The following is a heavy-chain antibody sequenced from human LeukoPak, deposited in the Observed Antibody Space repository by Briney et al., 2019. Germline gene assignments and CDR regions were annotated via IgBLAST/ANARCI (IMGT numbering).Heavy chain of an antibody. Sequence: GGSLRLSCAASGFYFSSYSMNWVRQAPGKGLEWVSSINTGSTYMYYADSVKGRFTISRDNAKNSLHLQMYSLRAEDTAVYFCARVEATTGRNYHYYYMDVWGKGTTVIVSS. CDR3: ARVEATTGRNYHYYYMDV. CDR2: INTGSTYM. J-gene: IGHJ6*03. D-gene: IGHD1-1*01. CDR1: GFYFSSYS. V-gene: IGHV3-21*01.